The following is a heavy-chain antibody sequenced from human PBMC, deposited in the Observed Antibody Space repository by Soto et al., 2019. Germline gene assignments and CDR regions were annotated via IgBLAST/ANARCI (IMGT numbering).Heavy chain of an antibody. CDR2: IIPIFGTA. V-gene: IGHV1-69*13. CDR1: GGTFSSYA. J-gene: IGHJ6*02. CDR3: AREGPYGMDV. Sequence: SVKVSCKASGGTFSSYAISWVRQAPGQGLEWMGGIIPIFGTANYAQEFQGRVTITADESTSTAYMELSSLRSEDTAVYYCAREGPYGMDVWGQGTTVTVSS.